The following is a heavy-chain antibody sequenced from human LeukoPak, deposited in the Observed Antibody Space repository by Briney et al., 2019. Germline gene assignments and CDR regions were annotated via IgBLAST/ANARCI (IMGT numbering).Heavy chain of an antibody. Sequence: GGSLRLSCAASGFTFSSYAMSWVRQAPGKGLEWVSGISGSGDNTYYADSVKGRFTISRDNAKNSLYLQMNSLRAEDTAVYYCARDRIVATIPRLGYFDYWGQGTLVTVSS. CDR3: ARDRIVATIPRLGYFDY. V-gene: IGHV3-23*01. CDR2: ISGSGDNT. CDR1: GFTFSSYA. J-gene: IGHJ4*02. D-gene: IGHD5-12*01.